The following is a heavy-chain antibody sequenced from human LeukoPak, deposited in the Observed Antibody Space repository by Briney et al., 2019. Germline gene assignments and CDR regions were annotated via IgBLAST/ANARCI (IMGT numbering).Heavy chain of an antibody. CDR3: AREGNYGSGYFNYYYYYMDV. J-gene: IGHJ6*03. D-gene: IGHD3-10*01. V-gene: IGHV1-46*01. CDR1: VYTFASYY. Sequence: ASVKGSCQASVYTFASYYMHWVRQAPGQGLEWMGIINPSFGSTSYGQKFQGRVTMTRDTSTSTVYMELSSLRSEDTAVYYCAREGNYGSGYFNYYYYYMDVWGKGTTVTVSS. CDR2: INPSFGST.